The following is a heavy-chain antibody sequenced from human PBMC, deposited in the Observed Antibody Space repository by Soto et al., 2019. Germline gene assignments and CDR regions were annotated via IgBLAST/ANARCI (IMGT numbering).Heavy chain of an antibody. V-gene: IGHV1-2*04. Sequence: ASVKVSGKASGYTFTGDDMHWVRQAPGQGREWMGWINPNSGGTNYAQQFQGWVTMTRDTTISTAYMELSRLRSDDTAVYYWARDQQQLVPLLRDYYGMDEWGQGTTVTVSS. D-gene: IGHD6-13*01. J-gene: IGHJ6*02. CDR2: INPNSGGT. CDR1: GYTFTGDD. CDR3: ARDQQQLVPLLRDYYGMDE.